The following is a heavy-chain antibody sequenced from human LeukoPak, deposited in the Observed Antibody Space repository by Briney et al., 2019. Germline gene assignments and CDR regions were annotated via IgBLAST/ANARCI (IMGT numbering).Heavy chain of an antibody. CDR1: GYTFTGYY. J-gene: IGHJ4*02. CDR3: ARTYIVATPFDY. Sequence: ASVKVSCKASGYTFTGYYMHWVRQAPGQGLEWMGWISPNSGGTNYAQKFQGRVTMTRDTSISTAYMELSRLRSDDTAVYYCARTYIVATPFDYWGQGTLVTVSS. D-gene: IGHD5-12*01. CDR2: ISPNSGGT. V-gene: IGHV1-2*02.